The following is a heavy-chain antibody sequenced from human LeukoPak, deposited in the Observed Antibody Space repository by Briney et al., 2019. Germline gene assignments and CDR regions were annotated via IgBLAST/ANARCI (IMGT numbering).Heavy chain of an antibody. Sequence: ASVKVSCKASGGTFSSYAISWVRQVPGQGLEWMGGIIPIFGTANYAQKFQGRVTITADESTSTAYMELSSLRSEDTAVYYCARGGDLGYYFDYWGQGTLVTVSS. V-gene: IGHV1-69*13. CDR1: GGTFSSYA. D-gene: IGHD2-21*02. CDR3: ARGGDLGYYFDY. J-gene: IGHJ4*02. CDR2: IIPIFGTA.